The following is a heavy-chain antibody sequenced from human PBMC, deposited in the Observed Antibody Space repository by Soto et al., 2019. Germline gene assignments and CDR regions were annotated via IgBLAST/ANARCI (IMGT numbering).Heavy chain of an antibody. D-gene: IGHD1-26*01. V-gene: IGHV3-23*01. CDR2: ITDSSGST. Sequence: PGGSLRPSCAASGFTFSSVAMAWVRQAPWKGLEWVSSITDSSGSTDYADSAKSRVTISRDNSRNTLYPQMNRLRADDTAVYYCSRSYWNPQCFDCWGQGTRVTVSS. CDR1: GFTFSSVA. J-gene: IGHJ4*02. CDR3: SRSYWNPQCFDC.